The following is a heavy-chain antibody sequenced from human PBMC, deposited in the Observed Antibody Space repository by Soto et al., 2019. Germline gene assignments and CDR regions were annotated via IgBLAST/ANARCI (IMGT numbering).Heavy chain of an antibody. J-gene: IGHJ5*02. CDR3: ARASLEWLLSGGCINWFDP. Sequence: QVQLVQSGAEVKKPGASVKVSCKASGYTFTSYDINWVRQATGQGLEWMGWMNPNSGNTGYAQKCQGSVNMNSNISLSTGYMELGSLRAVDTDVYYLARASLEWLLSGGCINWFDPWVQGTLVAVSS. CDR2: MNPNSGNT. D-gene: IGHD3-3*01. CDR1: GYTFTSYD. V-gene: IGHV1-8*01.